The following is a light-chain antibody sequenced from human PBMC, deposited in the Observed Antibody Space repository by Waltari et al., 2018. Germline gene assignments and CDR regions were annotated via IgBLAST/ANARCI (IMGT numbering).Light chain of an antibody. V-gene: IGLV2-14*01. J-gene: IGLJ2*01. CDR2: DVS. CDR1: SNDVGVYNS. Sequence: QSALTQPASVSGSPGQSVTIFCAGTSNDVGVYNSVSWYQEHPGQAPTVIIYDVSDRPSGVSDRFSGSKSGNTASLTISGLQAEDEADYYCSSQSSNDVVLFGGGTKLTVL. CDR3: SSQSSNDVVL.